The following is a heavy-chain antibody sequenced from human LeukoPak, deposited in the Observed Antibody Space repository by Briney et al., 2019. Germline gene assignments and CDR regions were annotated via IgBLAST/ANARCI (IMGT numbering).Heavy chain of an antibody. V-gene: IGHV3-23*01. CDR1: GFTFSSYA. J-gene: IGHJ4*02. CDR3: ANNGLVVVAAPFDY. CDR2: ISGSGGST. Sequence: GGSLRLSRAASGFTFSSYAMSWVRQAPGKGLEWVSAISGSGGSTYYADSVKGRFTISRDNSKNTLYLQMNSLRAEDTAVYYCANNGLVVVAAPFDYWGQGTLVTVSS. D-gene: IGHD2-15*01.